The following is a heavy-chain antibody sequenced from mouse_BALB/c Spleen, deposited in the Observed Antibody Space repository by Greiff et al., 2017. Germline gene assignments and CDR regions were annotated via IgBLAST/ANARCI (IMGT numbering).Heavy chain of an antibody. CDR2: ISSGSSTI. CDR1: GFTFSSFG. Sequence: EVKLMESGGGLVQPGGSRKLSCAASGFTFSSFGMHWVRQAPEKGLEWVAYISSGSSTIYYADTVKGRFTISRDNPKNTLFLQMTSLRSEDTAMYYCAREGYGPWFAYWGQGTLVTVSA. D-gene: IGHD1-2*01. J-gene: IGHJ3*01. CDR3: AREGYGPWFAY. V-gene: IGHV5-17*02.